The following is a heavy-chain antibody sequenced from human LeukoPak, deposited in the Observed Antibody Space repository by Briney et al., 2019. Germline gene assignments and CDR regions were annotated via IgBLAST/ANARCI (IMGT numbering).Heavy chain of an antibody. CDR1: GYSFTSYW. J-gene: IGHJ4*02. D-gene: IGHD2-2*01. Sequence: GESLKISCKGSGYSFTSYWIGWVRQMPGKGLEWMEIIYPGDSDTRYSPSFQGQVTISADKSISTAYLQWSSLKASDTAMYYCARQGRYCSSTSCFGRYYFDYWGQGTLVTVSS. V-gene: IGHV5-51*01. CDR2: IYPGDSDT. CDR3: ARQGRYCSSTSCFGRYYFDY.